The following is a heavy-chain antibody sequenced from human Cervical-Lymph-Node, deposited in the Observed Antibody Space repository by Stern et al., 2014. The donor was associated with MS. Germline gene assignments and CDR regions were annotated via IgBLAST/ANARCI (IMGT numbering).Heavy chain of an antibody. CDR1: GYTFTNNW. CDR3: ARPPPRRKWDDPNYGMDV. Sequence: EVQLVQSGAEVKKPGESLKISCKGSGYTFTNNWIAWVRQMPGKGLEWMGIIYPDDSDIRYTPSLQGRVTIPADKSIRTASRQWSSRKAGDSAVYYCARPPPRRKWDDPNYGMDVWGQGTTVTVSS. J-gene: IGHJ6*02. V-gene: IGHV5-51*03. D-gene: IGHD1-1*01. CDR2: IYPDDSDI.